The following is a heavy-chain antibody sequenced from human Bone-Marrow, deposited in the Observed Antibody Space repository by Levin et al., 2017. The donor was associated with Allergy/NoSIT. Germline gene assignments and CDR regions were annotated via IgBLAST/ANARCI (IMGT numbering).Heavy chain of an antibody. V-gene: IGHV5-51*01. Sequence: PGESLKISCQASGYSFTSYWFGWVRQRPGKGLEWMGLIFPSDSDTRVSPSFQGQIIMSVDKSISTAYLQWSSLKASDRAMYYCARRDSDGSNSFDYWGQGTLVTVSS. CDR2: IFPSDSDT. CDR3: ARRDSDGSNSFDY. D-gene: IGHD4-23*01. J-gene: IGHJ4*02. CDR1: GYSFTSYW.